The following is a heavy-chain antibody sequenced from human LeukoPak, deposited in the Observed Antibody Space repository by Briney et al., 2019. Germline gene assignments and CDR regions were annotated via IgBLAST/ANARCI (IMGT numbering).Heavy chain of an antibody. V-gene: IGHV1-8*03. CDR3: ARGSSSGGDFDY. J-gene: IGHJ4*02. Sequence: ASVKVSSNASGDTFTSYDINWVRQATGQGLEWMGWMNPNSGNTGYAQKFQGRVTITRNTSISTAYMELSSLRSEDTAVYYCARGSSSGGDFDYWGQGTLVTVSS. CDR2: MNPNSGNT. D-gene: IGHD6-19*01. CDR1: GDTFTSYD.